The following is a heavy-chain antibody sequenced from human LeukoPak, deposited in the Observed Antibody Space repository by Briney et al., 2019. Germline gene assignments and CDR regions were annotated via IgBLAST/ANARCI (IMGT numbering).Heavy chain of an antibody. CDR2: MNPNSGNT. V-gene: IGHV1-8*01. CDR1: GYTFTSYD. Sequence: GASVKVSCKASGYTFTSYDINWVRQATGQGLEWMGWMNPNSGNTGYAQKLQGRVTMTRNTSISTAYMELSSLRSEDTAVYYCARVNVWFGELTDYYYYMDVWGKGTTVTISS. D-gene: IGHD3-10*01. CDR3: ARVNVWFGELTDYYYYMDV. J-gene: IGHJ6*03.